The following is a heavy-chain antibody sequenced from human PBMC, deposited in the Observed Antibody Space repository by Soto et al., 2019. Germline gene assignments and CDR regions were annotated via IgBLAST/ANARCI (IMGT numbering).Heavy chain of an antibody. CDR2: IYYSGST. D-gene: IGHD3-9*01. V-gene: IGHV4-31*03. CDR1: GGSISSGGYY. CDR3: ARGVYDILTGYYYFDY. J-gene: IGHJ4*02. Sequence: PSETLSLTCTVSGGSISSGGYYWSWIRQHPGKGLEWIGYIYYSGSTYYNPSLKSRVTISVDTSKNQFSLKLSSVTAADTAVYYCARGVYDILTGYYYFDYWGQGNLVTVS.